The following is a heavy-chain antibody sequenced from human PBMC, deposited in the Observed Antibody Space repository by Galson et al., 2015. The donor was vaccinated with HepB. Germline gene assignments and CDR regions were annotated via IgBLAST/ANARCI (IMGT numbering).Heavy chain of an antibody. D-gene: IGHD6-13*01. J-gene: IGHJ6*02. CDR2: IYYSGST. CDR1: GGSISSSSYY. V-gene: IGHV4-39*01. CDR3: ARQGASNSSSWYNYYYYYGMDV. Sequence: TLSLTCTVSGGSISSSSYYWGWIRQPPGKGLEWIGSIYYSGSTYYNPSLKSRVTISVDTSKNQFSLKLSSVTAADTAVYYCARQGASNSSSWYNYYYYYGMDVWGQGTTVTVSS.